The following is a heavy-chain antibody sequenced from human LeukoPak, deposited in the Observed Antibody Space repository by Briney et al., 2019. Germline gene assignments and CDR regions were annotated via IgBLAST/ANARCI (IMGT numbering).Heavy chain of an antibody. CDR2: IDPSGGST. Sequence: GASVKVSCKASEYTFSEFFMYWVRQAPGQGLEWVGIIDPSGGSTTYAKKFQGRVTMTRDISTSTVYMDLNGLRSEDTAMYYCARAAFTMTSWIDYWGQGTLVTVSS. J-gene: IGHJ4*02. CDR1: EYTFSEFF. D-gene: IGHD3-22*01. V-gene: IGHV1-46*01. CDR3: ARAAFTMTSWIDY.